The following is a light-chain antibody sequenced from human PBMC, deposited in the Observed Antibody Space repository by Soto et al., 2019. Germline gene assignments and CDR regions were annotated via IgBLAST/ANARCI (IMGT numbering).Light chain of an antibody. CDR2: GAS. CDR1: QSVTIN. V-gene: IGKV3-15*01. CDR3: QQYSNRPPWT. J-gene: IGKJ1*01. Sequence: EVVMTQSPATLSVSTGYRATLSCRASQSVTINLAWYQQKPCQAPRLLIYGASTRATGIADRFSGTVSGTEFTLAISSLQSEDFAVYYCQQYSNRPPWTFGQGTKVEIK.